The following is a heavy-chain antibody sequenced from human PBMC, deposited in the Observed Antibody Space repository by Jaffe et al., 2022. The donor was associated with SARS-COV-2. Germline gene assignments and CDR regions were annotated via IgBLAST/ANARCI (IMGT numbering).Heavy chain of an antibody. D-gene: IGHD4-17*01. V-gene: IGHV3-21*01. CDR1: GFTFSSYS. Sequence: EVQLVESGGGLVKPGGSLRLSCAASGFTFSSYSMNWVRQAPGKGLEWVSSISSSSSYIYYADSVKGRFTISRDNAKNSLYLQMNSLRAEDTAVYYCARDMGDGDPGTYYFDYWGQGTLVTVSS. J-gene: IGHJ4*02. CDR2: ISSSSSYI. CDR3: ARDMGDGDPGTYYFDY.